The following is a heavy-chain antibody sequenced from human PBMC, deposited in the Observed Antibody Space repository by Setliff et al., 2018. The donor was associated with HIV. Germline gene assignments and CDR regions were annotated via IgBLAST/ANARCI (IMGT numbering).Heavy chain of an antibody. Sequence: PSETLSPTCIVSGASISSDTWSWIRQPPGKGLQWIGFIYNSEITNYNPSLKSRVTISLDMSKNQFSLKLTSVTAADTAVYYCARGGTSSNWFDPWGQGTLVTVSS. CDR1: GASISSDT. CDR3: ARGGTSSNWFDP. CDR2: IYNSEIT. J-gene: IGHJ5*02. D-gene: IGHD2-2*01. V-gene: IGHV4-59*01.